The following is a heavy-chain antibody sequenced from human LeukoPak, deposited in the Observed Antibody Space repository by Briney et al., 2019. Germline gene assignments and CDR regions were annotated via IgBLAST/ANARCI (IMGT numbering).Heavy chain of an antibody. CDR1: GFTFSSSW. Sequence: GGSLRLSCAASGFTFSSSWMSWIRRAPGKGLEWVSAISGSGGSTYYADSVKGRFTISRDNSKNTLYLQMNSLRAEDTAVYYCAKGARVLRFLEWSNSGFDYWGQGTLVTVSS. J-gene: IGHJ4*02. D-gene: IGHD3-3*01. CDR3: AKGARVLRFLEWSNSGFDY. V-gene: IGHV3-23*01. CDR2: ISGSGGST.